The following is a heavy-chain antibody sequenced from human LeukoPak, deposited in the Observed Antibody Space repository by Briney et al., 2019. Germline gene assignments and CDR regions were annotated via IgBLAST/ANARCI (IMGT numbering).Heavy chain of an antibody. D-gene: IGHD2-21*01. CDR2: ISYDGSNK. V-gene: IGHV3-30*14. CDR1: GFTFSSYA. CDR3: ARAPVVVGPGVFFES. J-gene: IGHJ4*02. Sequence: GGSLRLSCAASGFTFSSYAMHWVRQAPGKGLEWVAVISYDGSNKYYADSVKGRFIISRDKSKNTLFLQMNSLRADDTAVYFCARAPVVVGPGVFFESWGQGTLVTVSA.